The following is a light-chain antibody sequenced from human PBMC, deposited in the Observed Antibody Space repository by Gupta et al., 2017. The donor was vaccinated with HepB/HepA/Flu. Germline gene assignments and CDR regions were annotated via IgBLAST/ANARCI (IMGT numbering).Light chain of an antibody. J-gene: IGKJ3*01. CDR1: QSVSSY. CDR3: QQRSNWPPIT. Sequence: EIVLTQSPATLSFSPGERATLSCRASQSVSSYLAWYQQKPGQAPRLLIYDASNRDTGIQARFSGSGFGKDLSLTSSSREQEEFAGYYCQQRSNWPPITFGHGTKVDIK. CDR2: DAS. V-gene: IGKV3-11*01.